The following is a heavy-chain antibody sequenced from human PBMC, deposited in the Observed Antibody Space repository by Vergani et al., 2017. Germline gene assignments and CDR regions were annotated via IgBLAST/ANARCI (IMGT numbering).Heavy chain of an antibody. J-gene: IGHJ5*02. V-gene: IGHV4-59*01. CDR2: IYYSGST. Sequence: QLQLQESGPGLVKPSETLSLTCTVSGGSISSYYWSWIRQPPGKGLEWIGYIYYSGSTNYNPSLKSRVTISVDTSKNQFSLKLSSVTAADTAVYYCAREAYSSSWYWFDPWGQGTLVTVSS. D-gene: IGHD6-13*01. CDR1: GGSISSYY. CDR3: AREAYSSSWYWFDP.